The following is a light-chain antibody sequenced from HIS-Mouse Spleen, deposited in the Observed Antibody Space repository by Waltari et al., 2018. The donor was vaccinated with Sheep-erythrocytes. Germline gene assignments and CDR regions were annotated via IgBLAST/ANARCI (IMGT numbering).Light chain of an antibody. CDR3: AAWDDSLNGWV. J-gene: IGLJ3*02. Sequence: QSVLTQPPSVSEPPRPRVTIPCSVRSPNLVHNAFHWYQQLPGKAPKLLIYYYDLLPAGVSDRFSGSKSGTSASLAISGLQSEDEADYYCAAWDDSLNGWVFGGGTKLTVL. V-gene: IGLV1-36*01. CDR2: YYD. CDR1: SPNLVHNA.